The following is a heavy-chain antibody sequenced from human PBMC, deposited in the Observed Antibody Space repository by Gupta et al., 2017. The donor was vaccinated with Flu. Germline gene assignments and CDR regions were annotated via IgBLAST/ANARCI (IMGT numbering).Heavy chain of an antibody. CDR2: INHSGST. J-gene: IGHJ5*02. V-gene: IGHV4-34*01. CDR3: ARGGYCSSTSCYTDNWFDP. D-gene: IGHD2-2*02. Sequence: SWIRQPPGKGLEGIGEINHSGSTNYNPSLNSRVTISVDTSKNQFSLKLSSVTAADTAVYYCARGGYCSSTSCYTDNWFDPWGQVTLVTVSS.